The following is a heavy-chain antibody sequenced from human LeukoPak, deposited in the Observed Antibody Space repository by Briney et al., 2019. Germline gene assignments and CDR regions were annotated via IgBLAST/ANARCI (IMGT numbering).Heavy chain of an antibody. V-gene: IGHV4-59*01. D-gene: IGHD6-13*01. CDR3: ARVEKQQLVPDY. J-gene: IGHJ4*02. CDR2: IYYSGST. Sequence: SETLPLTCTVSGGSISSYYWSWIRQPPGKGLEWIGYIYYSGSTNYNPSLKSRVTISVDTSKNQFSLKLNSVTAADTAVYYCARVEKQQLVPDYWGQGTLVTVSS. CDR1: GGSISSYY.